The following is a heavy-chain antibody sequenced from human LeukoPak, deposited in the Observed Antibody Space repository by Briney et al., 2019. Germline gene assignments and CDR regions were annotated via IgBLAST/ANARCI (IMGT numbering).Heavy chain of an antibody. J-gene: IGHJ4*02. Sequence: HSGGSLRHSCAASGFTLSGYVMSSVRQAPGKGLEWVSAISGTAGITHYADSVRGRFTISRDNSNSTLYLQMHSVRAEDTAVYYCAKRVDDTTGYYSPDENCGQGTLVTVSS. V-gene: IGHV3-23*01. D-gene: IGHD3-22*01. CDR3: AKRVDDTTGYYSPDEN. CDR2: ISGTAGIT. CDR1: GFTLSGYV.